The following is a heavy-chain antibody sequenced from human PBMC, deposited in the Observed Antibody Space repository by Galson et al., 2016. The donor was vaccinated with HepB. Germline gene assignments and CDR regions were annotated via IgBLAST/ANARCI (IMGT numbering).Heavy chain of an antibody. CDR2: IYTSDSDT. CDR3: AGSSGWLSEY. CDR1: GYSFTSYW. Sequence: QSGAEVKKPGESLQISCQASGYSFTSYWIGWVRQMPGKGLEWMGIIYTSDSDTRYSPSFQGQVTISVDKSINTAYLQWRSLKASDTAMYYCAGSSGWLSEYWGQGTLLTVSS. V-gene: IGHV5-51*01. J-gene: IGHJ4*02. D-gene: IGHD6-19*01.